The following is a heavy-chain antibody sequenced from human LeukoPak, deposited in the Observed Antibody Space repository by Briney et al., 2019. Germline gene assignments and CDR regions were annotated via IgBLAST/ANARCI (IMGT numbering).Heavy chain of an antibody. CDR2: MNPNSGNT. J-gene: IGHJ6*02. Sequence: ASVKVSCKASGYTFTSYDINWVRLATGQGLEWMGWMNPNSGNTGYAQKFQGRVTMTRNTSISTAYMELSSLRSEDTAMYYCARERVSSGWTIYYYYYYGMDVWGQGTTVTVSS. CDR1: GYTFTSYD. D-gene: IGHD6-19*01. V-gene: IGHV1-8*01. CDR3: ARERVSSGWTIYYYYYYGMDV.